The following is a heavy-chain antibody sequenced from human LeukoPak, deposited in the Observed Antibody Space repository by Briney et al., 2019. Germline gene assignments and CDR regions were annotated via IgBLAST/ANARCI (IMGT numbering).Heavy chain of an antibody. Sequence: ASVRVSCKASGYTFTGFAISWVRQAPGQGLEWMGWISAYNGGTNYAQSVQGRVTMTTDTATSTVYMELRSLRTDDTAIYYCARPEDGSSWPWPGLDYWGQGTLVTVSS. D-gene: IGHD6-13*01. CDR3: ARPEDGSSWPWPGLDY. CDR2: ISAYNGGT. V-gene: IGHV1-18*01. CDR1: GYTFTGFA. J-gene: IGHJ4*02.